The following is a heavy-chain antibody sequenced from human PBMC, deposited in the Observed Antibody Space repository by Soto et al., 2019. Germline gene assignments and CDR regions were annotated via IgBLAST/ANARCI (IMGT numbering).Heavy chain of an antibody. CDR2: INPNSGGT. Sequence: ASVKVSCKASGYTFTGYYMHWVRQAPGQGLEWMGWINPNSGGTNYAQKFQGRVTMTRDTSISTAYMELSRLRSDDTAVYSCARVYSSSFRFDPWGQGTLVTVSS. CDR3: ARVYSSSFRFDP. J-gene: IGHJ5*02. D-gene: IGHD6-13*01. CDR1: GYTFTGYY. V-gene: IGHV1-2*02.